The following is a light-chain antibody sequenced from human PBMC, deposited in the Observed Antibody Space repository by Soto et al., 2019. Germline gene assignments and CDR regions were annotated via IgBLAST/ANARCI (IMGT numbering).Light chain of an antibody. CDR3: QQYGSSALYT. J-gene: IGKJ2*01. Sequence: EIVVTQSPGTLSLSPGERATLSCRASQSVSSSYLAWYQQKPVQAPRLLIYGASARATGIPDRFSGSGSGTAFTLTISRLEPEDSAVYYCQQYGSSALYTFGQGTKLEIK. V-gene: IGKV3-20*01. CDR1: QSVSSSY. CDR2: GAS.